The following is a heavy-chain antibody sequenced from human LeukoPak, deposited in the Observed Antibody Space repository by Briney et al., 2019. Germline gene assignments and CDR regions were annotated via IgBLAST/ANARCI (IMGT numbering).Heavy chain of an antibody. V-gene: IGHV4-59*08. CDR2: ISYSVIP. J-gene: IGHJ4*02. CDR3: GGLDTSGYLGY. CDR1: GVFITSDY. Sequence: PSQSLSLSSTVSGVFITSDYWSSIGQPPGQGLECIGDISYSVIPKDNPSLKSRVAMSVDTSRRQCSMKLSSVTPAPTPACLCGGLDTSGYLGYWGQGTLVTVSS. D-gene: IGHD3/OR15-3a*01.